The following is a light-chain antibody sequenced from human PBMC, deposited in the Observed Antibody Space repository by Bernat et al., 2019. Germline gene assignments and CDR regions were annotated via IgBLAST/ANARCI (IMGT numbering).Light chain of an antibody. V-gene: IGLV2-14*03. Sequence: QSALTQPASVSGSLGQSITISCTGARSDAGGYNYFSWYKLHPDKAPKLLIYDVTYRPSGISDRFSDSKSANTASLIISGLQPEDEADYHCSSYTTTRGYEFGGGTKLTVL. J-gene: IGLJ3*02. CDR3: SSYTTTRGYE. CDR1: RSDAGGYNY. CDR2: DVT.